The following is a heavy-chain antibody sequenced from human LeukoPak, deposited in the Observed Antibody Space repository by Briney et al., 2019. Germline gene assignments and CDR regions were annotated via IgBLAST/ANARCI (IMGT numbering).Heavy chain of an antibody. J-gene: IGHJ4*02. D-gene: IGHD3-3*01. CDR3: ARGFTIFAPYYFDY. CDR2: IYYSGST. CDR1: GGSISSGGYY. V-gene: IGHV4-31*03. Sequence: PSQTLSLTCTVSGGSISSGGYYWSWIRQHPGKGLEWIGYIYYSGSTNYNPSLKSRVTISVDTSKNQFSLKLSSVTAADTAVYYCARGFTIFAPYYFDYWGQGTLVTVSS.